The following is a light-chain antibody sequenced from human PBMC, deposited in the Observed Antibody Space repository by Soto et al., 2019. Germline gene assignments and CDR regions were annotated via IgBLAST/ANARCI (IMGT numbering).Light chain of an antibody. Sequence: IVLTQYPGTRSLSPGERSTLSCMAIQSVSSSYLAWYQQKPGQAPRLLIYGASSRATGIPDRFSGSGSGTDFTLTISRLEPEDFAVHYCQQYGSSPRGTFGQGAKVDIK. V-gene: IGKV3-20*01. CDR3: QQYGSSPRGT. CDR2: GAS. CDR1: QSVSSSY. J-gene: IGKJ1*01.